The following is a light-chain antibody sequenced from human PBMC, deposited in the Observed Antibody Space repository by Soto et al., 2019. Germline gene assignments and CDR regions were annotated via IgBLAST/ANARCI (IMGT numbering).Light chain of an antibody. CDR2: DVN. CDR3: SSYTSSSTVV. Sequence: QSALTQPASVSGSPGQSITISCTGTSSDVGRYNDVSWCQQHPGKAPKLIIYDVNTRPSGVSNRFSGSKSGNTASLTISGLPAEDEADYYCSSYTSSSTVVFGGGTKLTVL. V-gene: IGLV2-14*01. J-gene: IGLJ2*01. CDR1: SSDVGRYND.